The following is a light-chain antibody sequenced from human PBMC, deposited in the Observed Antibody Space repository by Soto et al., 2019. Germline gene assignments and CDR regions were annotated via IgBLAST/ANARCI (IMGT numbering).Light chain of an antibody. V-gene: IGKV3-20*01. CDR3: QQYGSSPGT. Sequence: EIVLTQSPGTLSLSPGERATLSCRASQSISSSYLVWYQQKPGQAPRLLMYGASSRASGIADRFSGGGSGTDFTLTISRLEPEGFAVYYCQQYGSSPGTFGQGTKVDIK. J-gene: IGKJ1*01. CDR1: QSISSSY. CDR2: GAS.